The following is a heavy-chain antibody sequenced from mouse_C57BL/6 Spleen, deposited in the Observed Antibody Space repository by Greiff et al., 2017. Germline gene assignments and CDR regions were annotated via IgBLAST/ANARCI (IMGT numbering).Heavy chain of an antibody. Sequence: EVHLVESEGGLVQPGSSMKLSCTASGFTFSDYYMAWVRQVPEKGLEWVANINYDGSSTYYLDSLKSRFIISRDNAKNILYLQMSSLKSEDTATXYCARAPHYYGSSYRYFDVWGTGTTVTVSS. CDR2: INYDGSST. D-gene: IGHD1-1*01. CDR1: GFTFSDYY. V-gene: IGHV5-16*01. CDR3: ARAPHYYGSSYRYFDV. J-gene: IGHJ1*03.